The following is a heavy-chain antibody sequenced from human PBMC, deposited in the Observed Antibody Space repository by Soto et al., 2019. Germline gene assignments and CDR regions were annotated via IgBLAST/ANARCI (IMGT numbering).Heavy chain of an antibody. CDR2: ISSSSSYT. CDR1: GFTFSDYY. D-gene: IGHD6-13*01. CDR3: ARLPSSSSWEYYYYGMDV. J-gene: IGHJ6*02. Sequence: QVQLVESGGGLVKPGGSLRLSCAASGFTFSDYYMSWIRQAPGKGLEWVSYISSSSSYTNYADSVKGRFTISRDNAKNSLYLQMNSLRAEDTAVYYCARLPSSSSWEYYYYGMDVWGQGTTVTVSS. V-gene: IGHV3-11*06.